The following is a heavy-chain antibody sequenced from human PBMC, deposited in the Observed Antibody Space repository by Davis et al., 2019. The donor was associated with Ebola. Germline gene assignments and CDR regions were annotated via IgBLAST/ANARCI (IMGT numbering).Heavy chain of an antibody. CDR3: AREDYPRGMDV. D-gene: IGHD4-11*01. V-gene: IGHV3-33*01. CDR1: GFTFSSYD. Sequence: GESLKISCAASGFTFSSYDMHWVRQAPGKGLEWVAVIWYDGSNKYYADSVKGRFTISRDNSKNTLYLQMNSLGAEDTAVYYCAREDYPRGMDVWGQGTTVTVSS. J-gene: IGHJ6*02. CDR2: IWYDGSNK.